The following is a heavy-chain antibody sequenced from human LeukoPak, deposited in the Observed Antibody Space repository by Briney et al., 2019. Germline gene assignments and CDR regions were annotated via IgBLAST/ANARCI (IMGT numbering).Heavy chain of an antibody. CDR3: ARGWINYDSYYNYMDV. CDR1: GGSFSGYY. D-gene: IGHD3-22*01. CDR2: INHSGST. Sequence: PSETLSLTCAVYGGSFSGYYWSWIRQPPGKGLEWIGEINHSGSTNYNPSLKSRVTISVDRSKNQFSLKLSSVTAADTAVYYCARGWINYDSYYNYMDVWGKGTTVTVSS. J-gene: IGHJ6*03. V-gene: IGHV4-34*01.